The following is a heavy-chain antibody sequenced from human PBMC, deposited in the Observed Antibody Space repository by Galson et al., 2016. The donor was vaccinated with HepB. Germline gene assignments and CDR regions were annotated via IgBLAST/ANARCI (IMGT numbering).Heavy chain of an antibody. V-gene: IGHV3-49*03. CDR1: GFTIGDYA. D-gene: IGHD2-2*01. Sequence: SLRLSCAASGFTIGDYAMSWFRQAPGKGPEWVGFVRSKAFGGTTEYAASVKGRFTISRDDSRSIAYLQMNSLKTEDTGVYYCSSPLHATSPRTMDVWGQGTTVTVSS. CDR3: SSPLHATSPRTMDV. CDR2: VRSKAFGGTT. J-gene: IGHJ6*02.